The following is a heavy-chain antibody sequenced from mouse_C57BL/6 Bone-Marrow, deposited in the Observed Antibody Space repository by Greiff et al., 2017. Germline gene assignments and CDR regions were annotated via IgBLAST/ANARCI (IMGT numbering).Heavy chain of an antibody. V-gene: IGHV1-26*01. CDR3: ANGYYAMDY. J-gene: IGHJ4*01. CDR1: GYTFTDYY. CDR2: INPNNGGT. Sequence: EVQLQQSGPELVKPGASVKISCKASGYTFTDYYMNWVKQSHGKSLEWIGDINPNNGGTSYNQKFKGKATLTVDQSSSTAYMELRSLTSEDSAVYYCANGYYAMDYWGQGTSVTVSS.